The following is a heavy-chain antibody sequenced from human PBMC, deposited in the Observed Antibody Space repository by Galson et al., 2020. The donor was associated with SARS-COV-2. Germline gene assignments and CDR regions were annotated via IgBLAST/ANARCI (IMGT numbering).Heavy chain of an antibody. CDR2: IRSKAYGGTT. D-gene: IGHD3-3*01. Sequence: GGSLRLTCTASGFTIGDYAMSWFRQAPGKGLERVGFIRSKAYGGTTEYAASVKGRFTISRDASNSIAYLQMNSLKTEDTAVYYCARHDFWSGNIFDCWGQGTLVTVSS. CDR3: ARHDFWSGNIFDC. J-gene: IGHJ4*02. V-gene: IGHV3-49*03. CDR1: GFTIGDYA.